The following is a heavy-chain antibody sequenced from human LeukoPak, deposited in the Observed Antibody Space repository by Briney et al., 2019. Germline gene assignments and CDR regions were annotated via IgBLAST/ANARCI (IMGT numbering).Heavy chain of an antibody. Sequence: KASETLSLTCSVSGASISSGLYYWNWIRQPAGKGLEWIGRIFESGKTNYNPSLKSRVPISVDTSKNQFSLKLSSVTAAGTAVYYCARWPYQLLNLFDYWGQGTLVTVSS. J-gene: IGHJ4*02. CDR3: ARWPYQLLNLFDY. CDR2: IFESGKT. D-gene: IGHD2-2*01. V-gene: IGHV4-61*02. CDR1: GASISSGLYY.